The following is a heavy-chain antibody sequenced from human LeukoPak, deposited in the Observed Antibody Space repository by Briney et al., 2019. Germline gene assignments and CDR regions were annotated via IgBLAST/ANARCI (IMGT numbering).Heavy chain of an antibody. CDR1: GGSIRSSSFH. Sequence: PSETLSLTCSVSGGSIRSSSFHWGWIRQPPGKGLEWIGSIYYGGTTYYNPSLRSRVTISVDTSKSQFSLRLNSVTAEDTAVYYCASPRIAAAGIDFWGQGTLVTVSS. D-gene: IGHD6-13*01. V-gene: IGHV4-39*01. J-gene: IGHJ4*02. CDR2: IYYGGTT. CDR3: ASPRIAAAGIDF.